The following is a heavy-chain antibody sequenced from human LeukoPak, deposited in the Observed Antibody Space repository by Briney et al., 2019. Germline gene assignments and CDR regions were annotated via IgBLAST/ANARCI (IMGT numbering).Heavy chain of an antibody. Sequence: SETLSLTCSVSGGSISGYYWSWIRQPPGKGLDWIGYIYYSGSANYNPSLKSRVTISLDPSKNQFSLKLSSVTAADTAVYYRARGNYDHWYFDLWGRGTLVTVSS. CDR1: GGSISGYY. J-gene: IGHJ2*01. D-gene: IGHD1-7*01. V-gene: IGHV4-59*08. CDR3: ARGNYDHWYFDL. CDR2: IYYSGSA.